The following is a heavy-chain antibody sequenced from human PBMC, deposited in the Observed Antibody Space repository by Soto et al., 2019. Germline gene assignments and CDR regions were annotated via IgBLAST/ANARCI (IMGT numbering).Heavy chain of an antibody. V-gene: IGHV4-59*01. Sequence: QVQLQELGPGLVKPSETLSLTCTVSGGSISSYYWSWIRQPPGKGLEWIGYIYYSGSINYNPSLTSRVTRSVDTSKNQFSLKLSSVTAADTAVYYCARLGGGNYYYGLDVWGQGTTVTVSS. CDR1: GGSISSYY. CDR2: IYYSGSI. D-gene: IGHD3-16*01. CDR3: ARLGGGNYYYGLDV. J-gene: IGHJ6*02.